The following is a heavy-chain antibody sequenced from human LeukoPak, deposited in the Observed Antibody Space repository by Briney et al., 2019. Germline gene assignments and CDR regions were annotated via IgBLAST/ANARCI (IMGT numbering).Heavy chain of an antibody. V-gene: IGHV1-58*01. CDR3: ARVAEYDMSDAFDI. CDR1: GFTSTSSA. CDR2: IVVGSGNT. Sequence: SVKVSCTASGFTSTSSAVQWVRQARGQRLEWIGWIVVGSGNTNYAQKFQERVTITRDMSTSTAYMELSSLRSEDTAVYYCARVAEYDMSDAFDIWGQGTMVTVSS. D-gene: IGHD3-9*01. J-gene: IGHJ3*02.